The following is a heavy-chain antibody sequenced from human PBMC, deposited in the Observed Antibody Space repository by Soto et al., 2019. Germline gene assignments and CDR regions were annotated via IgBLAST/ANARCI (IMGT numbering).Heavy chain of an antibody. Sequence: QVQRQQWGAGLLKPSETLSLTCAVNGGTLSGSYWSWIRQPPGKGLEWIGEIHHSGNTIYNPSLKSRVTISLDTSENPFSLKLSSVTAADTAVYYCARHGGYYFDYWGQETLVTVSS. CDR1: GGTLSGSY. CDR2: IHHSGNT. CDR3: ARHGGYYFDY. D-gene: IGHD3-16*01. J-gene: IGHJ4*02. V-gene: IGHV4-34*01.